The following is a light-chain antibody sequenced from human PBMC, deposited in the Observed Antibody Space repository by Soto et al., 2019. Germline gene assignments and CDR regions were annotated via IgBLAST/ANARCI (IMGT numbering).Light chain of an antibody. CDR2: KVS. Sequence: DVVMTQSPLSLPVTLGQPASISCRSSQSLVYCDGNTYLNWFQQRPGQSPRRLIYKVSNRDSGVPDRFSGSGSGTDFTLKISRVEAEDVGVYYCMQGTHWPPMYTFGQGTKLEIK. J-gene: IGKJ2*01. V-gene: IGKV2-30*01. CDR1: QSLVYCDGNTY. CDR3: MQGTHWPPMYT.